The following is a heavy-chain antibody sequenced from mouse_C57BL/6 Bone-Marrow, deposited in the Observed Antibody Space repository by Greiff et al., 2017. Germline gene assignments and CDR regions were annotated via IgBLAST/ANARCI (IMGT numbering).Heavy chain of an antibody. V-gene: IGHV1-53*01. Sequence: QVQLQQSGAELAKPGASVKLSCKASGYTFTSYWMHWVKQRPGQGLEWIGNINPSNGGTNYNEKFKSKATLTVDKSSSTAYMQLSSLTSEDSAVYYCASSGHYYGSSGYFDYWGQGTTLTVSS. D-gene: IGHD1-1*01. J-gene: IGHJ2*01. CDR3: ASSGHYYGSSGYFDY. CDR1: GYTFTSYW. CDR2: INPSNGGT.